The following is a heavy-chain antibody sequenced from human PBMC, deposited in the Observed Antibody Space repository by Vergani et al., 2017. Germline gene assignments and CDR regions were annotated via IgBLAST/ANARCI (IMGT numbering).Heavy chain of an antibody. D-gene: IGHD4-17*01. V-gene: IGHV1-69*01. CDR3: ARGRLVTTVTTGGYYYYYMDV. CDR2: IIPIFGTA. J-gene: IGHJ6*03. Sequence: QVQLVQSGAEVKKPGSSVKVSCKASGGTFSSHAISWVRQAPGQGLEWMGGIIPIFGTANYAQKFQGRVTITADESTSTAYMELSSLRSEDTAVYYCARGRLVTTVTTGGYYYYYMDVWGKGTTVTVSS. CDR1: GGTFSSHA.